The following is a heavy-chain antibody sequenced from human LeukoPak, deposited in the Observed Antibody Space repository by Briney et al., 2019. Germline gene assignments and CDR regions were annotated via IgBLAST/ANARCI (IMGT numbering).Heavy chain of an antibody. CDR1: GYTFTGYY. CDR2: INPNSGGT. D-gene: IGHD2-21*01. V-gene: IGHV1-2*04. J-gene: IGHJ4*02. CDR3: ARDAEYCGGDC. Sequence: ASVKVSCKASGYTFTGYYMHWVRQAPGQGLEWMGWINPNSGGTNYAQKFQDWVTMTRDTSISTAYMELSRLRSDDTAVYYCARDAEYCGGDCWGQGTLVTVSS.